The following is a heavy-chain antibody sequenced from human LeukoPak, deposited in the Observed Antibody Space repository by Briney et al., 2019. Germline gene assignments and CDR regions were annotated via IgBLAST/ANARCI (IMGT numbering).Heavy chain of an antibody. J-gene: IGHJ4*02. Sequence: PGGSLRLSCAASGFTFSTYGMHWVRQAPGRGLEWVAVISYDGTNKYYTDSVKGRFTISRDNSKDTLYLQMNSLRAEDTAVYYCAKPPRYRYCSGGSCYFFDYWGQGTLVTVSS. D-gene: IGHD2-15*01. CDR3: AKPPRYRYCSGGSCYFFDY. V-gene: IGHV3-30*18. CDR1: GFTFSTYG. CDR2: ISYDGTNK.